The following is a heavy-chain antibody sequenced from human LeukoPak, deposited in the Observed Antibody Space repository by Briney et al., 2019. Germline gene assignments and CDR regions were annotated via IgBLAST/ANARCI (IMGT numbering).Heavy chain of an antibody. CDR3: ARVTGQGSGSYF. V-gene: IGHV1-18*01. J-gene: IGHJ6*02. Sequence: ASVKVSCKTSGYTFISYGITWVRQAPGQGLEWMGWISAYSGNTNYAPNLQVRGTMTTDTSTSTAYMELRSLRSDDTAVYYCARVTGQGSGSYFWGQGTTVTVSS. CDR1: GYTFISYG. CDR2: ISAYSGNT. D-gene: IGHD3-10*01.